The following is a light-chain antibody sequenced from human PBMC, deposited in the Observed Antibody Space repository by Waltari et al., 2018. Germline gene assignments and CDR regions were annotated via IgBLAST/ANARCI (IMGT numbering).Light chain of an antibody. CDR1: QSVSSY. V-gene: IGKV3-11*01. CDR3: QQRSNWPPT. J-gene: IGKJ4*01. Sequence: ETVLTQSPATLSLSPGERATLSCRASQSVSSYLAWYQQKPGQAPRLLIYDASNRATGIPARFSGSGPGTDFTLTISSLEPEDFAVYYCQQRSNWPPTFGGGTKVEIK. CDR2: DAS.